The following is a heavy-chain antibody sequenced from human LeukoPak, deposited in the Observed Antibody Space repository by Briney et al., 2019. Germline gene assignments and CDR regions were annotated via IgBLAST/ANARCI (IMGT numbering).Heavy chain of an antibody. CDR1: GGSISSGGYS. D-gene: IGHD5-12*01. Sequence: SETLSLTCAVSGGSISSGGYSWSWIRQPPGKGLEWIGYIYHSGSTCYNPSLKSRVTISVDRSKNQFSLKLSSVTAADTAVYYCARVRRYSGSENYYYYGMDVWGQGTTVTVSS. V-gene: IGHV4-30-2*01. CDR2: IYHSGST. CDR3: ARVRRYSGSENYYYYGMDV. J-gene: IGHJ6*02.